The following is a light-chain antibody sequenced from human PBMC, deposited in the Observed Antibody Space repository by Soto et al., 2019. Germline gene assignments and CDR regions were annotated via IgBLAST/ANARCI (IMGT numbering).Light chain of an antibody. Sequence: DIQLTQSPSFLSASVGDRVTVSCRASQDISTYLAWFQQKPGKVPQLLVYPASTLQDGVPSRFSGLGSGTEFTLTIINLQAEDFATYYCQRLRADPFSFGQGTKLDIK. V-gene: IGKV1-9*01. CDR1: QDISTY. J-gene: IGKJ2*03. CDR3: QRLRADPFS. CDR2: PAS.